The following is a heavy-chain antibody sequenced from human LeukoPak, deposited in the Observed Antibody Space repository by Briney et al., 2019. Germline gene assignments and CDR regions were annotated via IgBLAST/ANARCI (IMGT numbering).Heavy chain of an antibody. J-gene: IGHJ4*02. CDR1: GDSISSSGYY. CDR2: IYYSGTT. D-gene: IGHD2-15*01. Sequence: PSETLSLTCTVSGDSISSSGYYWGWIRQPPGKGLEWIGSIYYSGTTYYNSSLKSRVTISVDTSKSQFSLKLSSVTATDTAVHYCARRVEGVGGYYWGQGTLVTVSS. V-gene: IGHV4-39*01. CDR3: ARRVEGVGGYY.